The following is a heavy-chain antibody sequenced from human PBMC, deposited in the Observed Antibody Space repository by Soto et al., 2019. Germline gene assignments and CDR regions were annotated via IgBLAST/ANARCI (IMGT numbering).Heavy chain of an antibody. J-gene: IGHJ4*01. CDR3: AADELVPQGARWLLNY. Sequence: SVKVSCKASGFTFTSSAVQWVRQARGQRLEWIGWIVVGSGNTNYAQKFQERVTITRDMSTSTAYMELSSLRSEDTAVYYCAADELVPQGARWLLNYCCPGTLVNVSS. CDR2: IVVGSGNT. D-gene: IGHD3-22*01. V-gene: IGHV1-58*01. CDR1: GFTFTSSA.